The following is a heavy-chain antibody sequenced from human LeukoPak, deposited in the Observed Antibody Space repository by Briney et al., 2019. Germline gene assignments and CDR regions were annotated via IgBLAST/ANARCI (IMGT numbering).Heavy chain of an antibody. CDR3: ARDQTVAGSTFFDY. J-gene: IGHJ4*02. Sequence: GASVKVSCKASGYTFTSYGISWVRQAPGQGLEWMGWISAYNGNTNYAQKLQGRVTMTTDTSTSTAYMELRSLRSDDTAVYYCARDQTVAGSTFFDYWGQGTLVTVSS. CDR2: ISAYNGNT. V-gene: IGHV1-18*01. D-gene: IGHD6-19*01. CDR1: GYTFTSYG.